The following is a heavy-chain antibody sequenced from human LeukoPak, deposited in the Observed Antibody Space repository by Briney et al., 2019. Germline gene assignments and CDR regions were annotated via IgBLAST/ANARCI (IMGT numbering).Heavy chain of an antibody. Sequence: GGSLRLSCAASGFTVSSNYMSWVRQAPGKGLEWVSLIYSGGTTYYADSVKGRFTISRDNSKNTLYLQMNSLRAEDTAVYYXXXXXXXGGDCYEAIDYWGQGTLVTVSS. J-gene: IGHJ4*02. CDR3: XXXXXXGGDCYEAIDY. V-gene: IGHV3-66*01. CDR1: GFTVSSNY. D-gene: IGHD2-21*02. CDR2: IYSGGTT.